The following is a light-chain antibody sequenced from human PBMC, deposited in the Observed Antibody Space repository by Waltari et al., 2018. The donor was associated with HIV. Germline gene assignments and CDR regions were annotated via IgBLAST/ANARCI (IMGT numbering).Light chain of an antibody. Sequence: DIVMTQSPKSLAVSPGARATINFQSNQSVFYSSNGKKYLAWYQQKPGHPTKLLIYWAATRESGVPDRFSGSGSGTDGTLTSSSLQAEEVAVYHCQQDYENPPTFGQGTRVEIK. CDR2: WAA. J-gene: IGKJ1*01. CDR3: QQDYENPPT. V-gene: IGKV4-1*01. CDR1: QSVFYSSNGKKY.